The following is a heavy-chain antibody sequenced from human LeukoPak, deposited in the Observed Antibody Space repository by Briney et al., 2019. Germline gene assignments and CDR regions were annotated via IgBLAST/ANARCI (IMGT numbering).Heavy chain of an antibody. CDR1: GYTFTSYY. CDR3: ARDVMVRGLMDV. D-gene: IGHD3-10*01. Sequence: ASVKVSCKASGYTFTSYYMHWVRQAPGQGLEWMGIINPSDGSTSYAQKFQGRVTMTRDTSTSTVYMELSSLRSEDTAVYYCARDVMVRGLMDVWGQGTTVTVSS. CDR2: INPSDGST. V-gene: IGHV1-46*01. J-gene: IGHJ6*02.